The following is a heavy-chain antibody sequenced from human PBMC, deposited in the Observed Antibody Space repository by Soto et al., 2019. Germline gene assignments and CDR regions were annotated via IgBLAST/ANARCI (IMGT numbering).Heavy chain of an antibody. Sequence: SETLSLTCSVSGGSISSVGHYWTWIRQQPGKGLEWIGYIYYSGSTDYNPSLKSRVTISVDRSRNQFSLRLSSVTAADTAVYFCASSKYDVVAGSVWFDPWGQGTLVTVSS. D-gene: IGHD2-21*01. CDR2: IYYSGST. CDR1: GGSISSVGHY. J-gene: IGHJ5*02. CDR3: ASSKYDVVAGSVWFDP. V-gene: IGHV4-31*03.